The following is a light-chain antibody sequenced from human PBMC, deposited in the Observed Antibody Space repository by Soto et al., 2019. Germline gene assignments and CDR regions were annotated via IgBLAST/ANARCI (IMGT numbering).Light chain of an antibody. CDR3: CSFVGSDTSHV. Sequence: QSALTQPASVSGSPGQSITISCTGTSRDVGAYDLVSWYQQHPGKVPKLLITERGQRPSGGSSRFSASKSGNTASLTISGLQAGDEADYYYCSFVGSDTSHVFGSGTKVTVL. CDR1: SRDVGAYDL. V-gene: IGLV2-23*01. J-gene: IGLJ1*01. CDR2: ERG.